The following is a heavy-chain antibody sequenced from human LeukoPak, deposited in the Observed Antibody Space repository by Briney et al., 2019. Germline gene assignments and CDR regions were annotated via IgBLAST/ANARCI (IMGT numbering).Heavy chain of an antibody. CDR2: ISYDGSNK. Sequence: GRSLRLSCAASGFTFSSYAMHWVRQAPGKGLEWVAVISYDGSNKYYADSVKGRFTISRDNSRNTLYLQMNSLRAEDTAVYYCARDGARYYFDYWGQGTLVTVSS. J-gene: IGHJ4*02. D-gene: IGHD1-26*01. V-gene: IGHV3-30-3*01. CDR3: ARDGARYYFDY. CDR1: GFTFSSYA.